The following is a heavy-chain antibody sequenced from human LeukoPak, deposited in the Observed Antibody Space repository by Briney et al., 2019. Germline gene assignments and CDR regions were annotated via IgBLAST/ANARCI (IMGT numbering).Heavy chain of an antibody. CDR1: GGSISSYY. CDR3: ARGQSVVAALFAAFDI. V-gene: IGHV4-59*12. D-gene: IGHD2-15*01. J-gene: IGHJ3*02. Sequence: SETLSLTCTVSGGSISSYYWSWIRQPPGKGLEWIGYIYYSGSTNYNPSLKSRVTISVDTSKNQFSLKLSSVTAADTAVYYCARGQSVVAALFAAFDIWGQGTMVTVSS. CDR2: IYYSGST.